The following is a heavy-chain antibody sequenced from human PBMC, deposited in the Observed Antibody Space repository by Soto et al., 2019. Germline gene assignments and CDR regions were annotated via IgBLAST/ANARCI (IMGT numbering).Heavy chain of an antibody. CDR2: IWYDGSNK. J-gene: IGHJ5*02. CDR3: AREGDIVVENWFDP. D-gene: IGHD2-15*01. V-gene: IGHV3-33*01. Sequence: GGSLRLSCAASGFTFSSYGMHWVRQAPGKGLEWVAVIWYDGSNKYYADSVKGRFTISRDNSKNTLYLQMNSLRAEDTAVYYCAREGDIVVENWFDPWGQGTLVTVSS. CDR1: GFTFSSYG.